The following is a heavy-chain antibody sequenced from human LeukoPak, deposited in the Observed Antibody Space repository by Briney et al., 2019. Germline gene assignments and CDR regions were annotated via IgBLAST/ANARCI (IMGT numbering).Heavy chain of an antibody. V-gene: IGHV1-69*13. D-gene: IGHD1-26*01. CDR2: IIPFLDTP. CDR1: GGTFRNYA. J-gene: IGHJ4*02. Sequence: SVKVSCKASGGTFRNYAFSWVRQAPGHGLEWMGGIIPFLDTPNYAQNFQGRVTIAADESTTTVFMELSSLRSEDTAFYYCARGGSYSMAIDFWGQGTLVTVSS. CDR3: ARGGSYSMAIDF.